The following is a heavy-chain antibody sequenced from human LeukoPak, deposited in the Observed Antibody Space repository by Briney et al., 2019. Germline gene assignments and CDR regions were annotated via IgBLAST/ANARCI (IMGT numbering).Heavy chain of an antibody. V-gene: IGHV3-30*03. CDR1: GFTFSSYG. Sequence: QPGRSLRLSCAASGFTFSSYGMHWVRQSPGRGLEWVSFISFDGSNEFYADSLKGRFTISRDNSKDTLYLQMDSLRAEDTALYYCAREEHDYVWGSYRYYYYYGIDVWGQGTTVTVSS. CDR3: AREEHDYVWGSYRYYYYYGIDV. D-gene: IGHD3-16*02. CDR2: ISFDGSNE. J-gene: IGHJ6*02.